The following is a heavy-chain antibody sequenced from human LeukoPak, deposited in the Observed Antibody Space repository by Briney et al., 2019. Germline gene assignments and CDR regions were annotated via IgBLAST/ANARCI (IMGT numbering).Heavy chain of an antibody. CDR2: ISSSSSNM. CDR1: GFDFSTYS. V-gene: IGHV3-48*04. Sequence: GGSLRLSCAASGFDFSTYSIDWVRQAPGKGLEWVSYISSSSSNMYHADSVKGRFTISRDNAKNSLHLQMNSLRAEDTAVYCARVGRSGWTVDYWGQGTLVTVSS. CDR3: ARVGRSGWTVDY. J-gene: IGHJ4*02. D-gene: IGHD6-19*01.